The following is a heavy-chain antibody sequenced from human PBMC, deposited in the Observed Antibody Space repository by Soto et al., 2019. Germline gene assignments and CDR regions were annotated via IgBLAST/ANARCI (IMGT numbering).Heavy chain of an antibody. Sequence: ASVKVSCKASGYTFTSYAMHWVRQAPGQRLEWMGWINAGNGNTKYSQKFQGRVTITRDTSASTAYMELSSLRSEDTAVYYCARDVVVVVAGNYYYYGMDVWGQGTTVTVSS. CDR2: INAGNGNT. J-gene: IGHJ6*02. CDR1: GYTFTSYA. V-gene: IGHV1-3*01. D-gene: IGHD2-15*01. CDR3: ARDVVVVVAGNYYYYGMDV.